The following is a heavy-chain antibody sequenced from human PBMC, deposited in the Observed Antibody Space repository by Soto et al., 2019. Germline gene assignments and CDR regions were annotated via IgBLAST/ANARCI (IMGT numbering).Heavy chain of an antibody. V-gene: IGHV4-31*03. Sequence: QVQLQESGPGLVKPSQTLSLTCTVSGGSISSGGYYWSWIRQHPGKGLEWIGYIYYSGSTYYNPSLKSRVTITVDTSKNQFSLKLSSVTAADTAVYYCAREPPPGAARGDYDAFDIWGQGTMVTVSS. CDR1: GGSISSGGYY. J-gene: IGHJ3*02. CDR3: AREPPPGAARGDYDAFDI. D-gene: IGHD6-6*01. CDR2: IYYSGST.